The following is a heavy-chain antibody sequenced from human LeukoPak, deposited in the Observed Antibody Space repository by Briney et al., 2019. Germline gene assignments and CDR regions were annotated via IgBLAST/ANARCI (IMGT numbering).Heavy chain of an antibody. J-gene: IGHJ5*02. CDR1: GYTFTGYY. D-gene: IGHD6-6*01. CDR3: ARGRGSSSWFDP. Sequence: ASVKVSCKASGYTFTGYYMHWVRQAPGQGLEWMGWINPNSGGTNYAQKFQGRVTMTRDTSTSTVYMELSSLRSEDTAVYYCARGRGSSSWFDPWGQGTLVTVSS. CDR2: INPNSGGT. V-gene: IGHV1-2*02.